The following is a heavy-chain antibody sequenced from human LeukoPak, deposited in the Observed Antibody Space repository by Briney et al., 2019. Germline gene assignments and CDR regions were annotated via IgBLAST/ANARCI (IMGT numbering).Heavy chain of an antibody. J-gene: IGHJ4*02. CDR1: GGSISSGSYY. CDR3: ASAGSGYSYGN. Sequence: SQTLSLTCTVSGGSISSGSYYWSWIRQPAGKGLEWIGRIYTSGSTNYNPSLKSRVTISVDTSKNQFSLKLSSVTAADTAVYYCASAGSGYSYGNWGQGSLVTVSS. V-gene: IGHV4-61*02. D-gene: IGHD5-18*01. CDR2: IYTSGST.